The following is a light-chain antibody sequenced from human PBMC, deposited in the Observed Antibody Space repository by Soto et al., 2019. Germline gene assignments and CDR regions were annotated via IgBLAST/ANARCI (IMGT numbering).Light chain of an antibody. CDR3: SSYAGSDNLGVV. V-gene: IGLV2-8*01. CDR1: SSDVGGYNY. Sequence: QSVLTQPPSASGSPGQSVTISCTATSSDVGGYNYVSWYQQHPGKAPKLMIYEVSKRPSGVPDRFSGSKSGNTASLTVSGLQAEDEADFYCSSYAGSDNLGVVFGGGTKLTVL. J-gene: IGLJ2*01. CDR2: EVS.